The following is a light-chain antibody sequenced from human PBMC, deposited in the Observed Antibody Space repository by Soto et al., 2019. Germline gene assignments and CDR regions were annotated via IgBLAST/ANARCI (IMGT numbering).Light chain of an antibody. Sequence: DIQMTQSPSTLSASVGDRVIITCRASQSVNTWLAWYQQKPGKAPKTLIYDASDLESGVPSRFSGSGSGTEFTLTISSLQPDDFATYYCQQYHAYSRTFGQGTKV. CDR3: QQYHAYSRT. CDR2: DAS. J-gene: IGKJ1*01. V-gene: IGKV1-5*01. CDR1: QSVNTW.